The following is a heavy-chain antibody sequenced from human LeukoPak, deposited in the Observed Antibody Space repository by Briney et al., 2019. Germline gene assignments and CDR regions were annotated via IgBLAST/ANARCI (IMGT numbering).Heavy chain of an antibody. D-gene: IGHD3-22*01. Sequence: ASVKVSCKASGYTFTGYYMHWVRQAPGQGLEWMGWISAYNGNTNYAQKLQGRVTMTTDTSTSTAYMELRSLRSDDTAVYYCARDWAYDSSGRNGMDVWGQGTTVTVSS. CDR1: GYTFTGYY. J-gene: IGHJ6*02. CDR3: ARDWAYDSSGRNGMDV. V-gene: IGHV1-18*04. CDR2: ISAYNGNT.